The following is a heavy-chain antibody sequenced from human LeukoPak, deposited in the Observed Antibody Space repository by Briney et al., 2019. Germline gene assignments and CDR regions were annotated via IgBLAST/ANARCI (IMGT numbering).Heavy chain of an antibody. CDR1: GYTFTGYY. CDR2: INPNSGGT. Sequence: ASVKVSCTASGYTFTGYYMHWVRQAPGQGLEWMGWINPNSGGTNYAQTFQGRVTMTRDTSISTAYMELSRLRSDDTAVYYCARGGPAARRLNYYYMDVWGKGTTVTVSS. CDR3: ARGGPAARRLNYYYMDV. J-gene: IGHJ6*03. D-gene: IGHD2-2*01. V-gene: IGHV1-2*02.